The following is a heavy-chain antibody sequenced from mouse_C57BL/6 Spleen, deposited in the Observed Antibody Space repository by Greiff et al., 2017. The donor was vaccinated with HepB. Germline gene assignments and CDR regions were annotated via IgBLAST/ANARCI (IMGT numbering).Heavy chain of an antibody. D-gene: IGHD2-1*01. CDR3: ARSSTGPWFAY. Sequence: EVQGVESGGGLVQPGGSLSLSCAASGFTFTDYYMSWVRQPPGKALEWLGFIRNKANGYTTEYSASVKGRLTISRDTSQSILYLQMNSLRAEDSATYYCARSSTGPWFAYWGQGTLVTVSA. J-gene: IGHJ3*01. CDR1: GFTFTDYY. V-gene: IGHV7-3*01. CDR2: IRNKANGYTT.